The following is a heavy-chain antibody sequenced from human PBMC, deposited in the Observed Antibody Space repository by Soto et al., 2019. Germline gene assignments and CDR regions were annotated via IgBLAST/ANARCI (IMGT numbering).Heavy chain of an antibody. J-gene: IGHJ5*02. D-gene: IGHD3-9*01. CDR1: DGSIIGCY. V-gene: IGHV4-4*07. CDR3: AREQSVPYYDILTGYYRAPANWFDP. CDR2: SYTSGST. Sequence: AETRSLTCTVSDGSIIGCYWSWIRQPAGNGVEWIGRSYTSGSTNYNPSLKSLFTMSVDTSKNQFSLKLSSVTAADTAVYYCAREQSVPYYDILTGYYRAPANWFDPWGQGPLVPVSS.